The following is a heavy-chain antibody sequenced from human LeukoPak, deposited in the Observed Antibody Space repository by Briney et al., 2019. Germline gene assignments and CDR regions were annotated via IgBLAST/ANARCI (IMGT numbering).Heavy chain of an antibody. V-gene: IGHV4-39*01. CDR1: GGSISSSSYY. Sequence: SETLSLTCTVSGGSISSSSYYWGWIRQPPGKGLEWIGSIYYSGSTYYNPSLKSRVTISVDTSKNQFSLKLSSVTAADTAVYYCARPSPYSSSYNFDYRGQGTLVTVSS. J-gene: IGHJ4*02. CDR3: ARPSPYSSSYNFDY. D-gene: IGHD6-6*01. CDR2: IYYSGST.